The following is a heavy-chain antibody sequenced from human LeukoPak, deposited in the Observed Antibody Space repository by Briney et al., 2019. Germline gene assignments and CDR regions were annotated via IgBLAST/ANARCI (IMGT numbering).Heavy chain of an antibody. CDR1: VFTFSIHT. Sequence: GGSLRLSCAASVFTFSIHTMNGVRQAPGKGREGVSYISSSRCTIYYADSVKGRFTISRDNAKNSLYLQMNSLRAEDTAVYSCARDYSSSCPGDHWGQGTLVSVSS. CDR2: ISSSRCTI. D-gene: IGHD6-13*01. CDR3: ARDYSSSCPGDH. J-gene: IGHJ4*02. V-gene: IGHV3-48*01.